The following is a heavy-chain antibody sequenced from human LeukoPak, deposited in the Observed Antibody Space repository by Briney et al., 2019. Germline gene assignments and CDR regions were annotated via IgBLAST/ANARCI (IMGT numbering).Heavy chain of an antibody. CDR2: IYPYDSDT. J-gene: IGHJ5*02. CDR3: ARHGGGYCRTGSCYLFDP. V-gene: IGHV5-51*01. CDR1: GYNFTTYW. D-gene: IGHD2-2*01. Sequence: GESLKISCKTSGYNFTTYWIGWVRQMPEKGLEWMGVIYPYDSDTRYSPSFEGQVTISADKSISTAYLQWNSLKTSDSAMYYCARHGGGYCRTGSCYLFDPWGQGTLVTVSS.